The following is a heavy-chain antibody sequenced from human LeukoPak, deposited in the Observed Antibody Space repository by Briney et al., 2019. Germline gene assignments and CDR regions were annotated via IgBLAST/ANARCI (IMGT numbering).Heavy chain of an antibody. CDR3: ARVVDTIFGVVIPPYFDY. J-gene: IGHJ4*02. V-gene: IGHV4-4*02. Sequence: PSETLSLTCAVSGGSISSSNWWSWVRQPPGKGLEWIGEIYHSGSTNYNPSLKSRVTISVDKSKNQFSLKLSSVTAADTAVYYCARVVDTIFGVVIPPYFDYWGQGTLVTVSS. CDR2: IYHSGST. D-gene: IGHD3-3*01. CDR1: GGSISSSNW.